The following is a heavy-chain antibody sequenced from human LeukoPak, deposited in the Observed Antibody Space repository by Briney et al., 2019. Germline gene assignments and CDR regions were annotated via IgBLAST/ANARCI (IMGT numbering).Heavy chain of an antibody. CDR1: GGSISSGGYY. D-gene: IGHD3-22*01. V-gene: IGHV4-61*08. CDR2: IYYSGST. Sequence: PSETLSLTCTVSGGSISSGGYYWSWIRQPPGKGLEWIGYIYYSGSTNYNPSLKSRVTISVDTSKNQFSLKLSSVTAADTAVYYCAREMVDYYDSSAPSPYFDYWGQGTLVTVSS. CDR3: AREMVDYYDSSAPSPYFDY. J-gene: IGHJ4*02.